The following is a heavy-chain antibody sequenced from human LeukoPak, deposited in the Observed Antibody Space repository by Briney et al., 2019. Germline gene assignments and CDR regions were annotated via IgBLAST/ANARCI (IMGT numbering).Heavy chain of an antibody. CDR1: GFTFSSYW. V-gene: IGHV3-7*01. D-gene: IGHD2-21*02. Sequence: GGSLRLSCAASGFTFSSYWMSWVRQAPGKGREWVANIKQDGSEKYYVDSVKGRFTISRDNAKNSLYLQMNSLRAEDTAVYYCARPGGAAYCGGDCYYGYWGQGTLVTVSS. CDR3: ARPGGAAYCGGDCYYGY. J-gene: IGHJ4*02. CDR2: IKQDGSEK.